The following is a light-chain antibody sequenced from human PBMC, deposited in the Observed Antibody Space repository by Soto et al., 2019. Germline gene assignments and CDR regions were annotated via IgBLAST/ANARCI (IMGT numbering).Light chain of an antibody. V-gene: IGLV2-14*01. J-gene: IGLJ1*01. Sequence: SVLTQPASVSGSPGQSITISCTGTSSDVGGYNYVSWYQQHPGKAPKLMIYEVSNRPSGVSNRFSGSKSGNTASLTISGLQAEDEADYYCCSYAGSYTPWVFGTGTKVTVL. CDR2: EVS. CDR3: CSYAGSYTPWV. CDR1: SSDVGGYNY.